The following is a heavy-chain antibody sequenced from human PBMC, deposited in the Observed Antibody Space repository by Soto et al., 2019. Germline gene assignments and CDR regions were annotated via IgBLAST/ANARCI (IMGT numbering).Heavy chain of an antibody. CDR3: ARDSHVGSGWQLTADY. D-gene: IGHD6-19*01. Sequence: GSLGRACSASGFTFSSYGMHWVRQAPGKGLEWVAVIWYDGSNKYYAESVKGRFTISRDNSKNTLYLQMNSLRAEDTAVYYCARDSHVGSGWQLTADYWGQGTLVTVYS. CDR1: GFTFSSYG. CDR2: IWYDGSNK. V-gene: IGHV3-33*01. J-gene: IGHJ4*02.